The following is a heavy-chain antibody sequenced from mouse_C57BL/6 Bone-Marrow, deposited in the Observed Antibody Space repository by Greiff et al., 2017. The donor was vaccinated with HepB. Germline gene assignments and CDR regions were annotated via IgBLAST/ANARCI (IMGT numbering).Heavy chain of an antibody. CDR1: GYTFTDYN. J-gene: IGHJ4*01. Sequence: VQLKESGPELVKPGASVKIPCKASGYTFTDYNMDWVKQSHGKSLEWIGDINPNNGGTIYNQKFKGKATLTVDKSSSTAYMELRSLTSEDTAVYYCARRHGSSSRAMDYWGQGTSVTVSS. V-gene: IGHV1-18*01. CDR2: INPNNGGT. D-gene: IGHD1-1*01. CDR3: ARRHGSSSRAMDY.